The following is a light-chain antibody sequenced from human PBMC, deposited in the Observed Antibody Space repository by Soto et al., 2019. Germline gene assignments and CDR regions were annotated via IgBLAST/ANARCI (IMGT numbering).Light chain of an antibody. CDR2: GAS. CDR3: QQYNKWPPLT. V-gene: IGKV3-15*01. J-gene: IGKJ4*02. Sequence: ETMMTQSPATLSVSPGDRATLSCRASQSIGSLLAWYQQKPGQTPRLLIYGASTRATSIPDSFSGSGSGTEFTLTISNRQSEDFAVYYCQQYNKWPPLTFGGGTKVEIK. CDR1: QSIGSL.